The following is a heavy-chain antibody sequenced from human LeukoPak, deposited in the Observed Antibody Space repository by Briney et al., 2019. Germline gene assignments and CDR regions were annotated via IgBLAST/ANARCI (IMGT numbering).Heavy chain of an antibody. Sequence: ASVKVSCKASGYTFSSFYMHWVRQAPGQGLEWMGIINPTGGSTSYAQKFQGRVTMTTDTSTSTVYMELSSLRSEDTAVYYCARDHSTGGNWGQGTPVTVSS. V-gene: IGHV1-46*01. CDR1: GYTFSSFY. CDR2: INPTGGST. D-gene: IGHD2-8*02. J-gene: IGHJ4*02. CDR3: ARDHSTGGN.